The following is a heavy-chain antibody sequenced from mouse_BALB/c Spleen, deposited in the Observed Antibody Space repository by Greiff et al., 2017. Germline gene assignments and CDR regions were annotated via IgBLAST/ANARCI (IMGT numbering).Heavy chain of an antibody. J-gene: IGHJ4*01. CDR2: ISNGGGST. Sequence: EVQGVESGGGLVQPGGSLKLSCAASGFTFSSYTMSWVRQTPEKRLEWVAYISNGGGSTYYPDTVKGRFTISRDNAKNTLYLQMSSLKSEDTAMYYCARQKATMITYYAMDYWGQGTSVTVSS. D-gene: IGHD2-4*01. V-gene: IGHV5-12-2*01. CDR1: GFTFSSYT. CDR3: ARQKATMITYYAMDY.